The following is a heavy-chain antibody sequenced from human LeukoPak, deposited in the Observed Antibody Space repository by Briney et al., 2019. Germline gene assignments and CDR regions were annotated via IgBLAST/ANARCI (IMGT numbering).Heavy chain of an antibody. CDR1: GYTFTSNY. J-gene: IGHJ4*02. D-gene: IGHD5-18*01. V-gene: IGHV1-46*01. CDR3: ARDRGYSYGIFDY. CDR2: INPSGGST. Sequence: GPVKVSCKAFGYTFTSNYMHWVRQAPGQGPEWMGVINPSGGSTSYAQKFQGRVTMTRDMSTSTVYMELSSLRSEDTAVYYCARDRGYSYGIFDYWGQGTLVTVSS.